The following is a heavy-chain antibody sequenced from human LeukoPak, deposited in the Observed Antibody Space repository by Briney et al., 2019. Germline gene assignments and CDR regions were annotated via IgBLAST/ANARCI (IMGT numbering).Heavy chain of an antibody. V-gene: IGHV3-21*01. Sequence: GGPLRLSCAASGFTFSTYSMNWVRQAPGKGLEWVSSVSSSGDAAYYADAVKGRFTISRDNARNSVSLQMNSLRAEDTAVYYCARLLNYYASSGSDYWGQGTLVTVSS. CDR1: GFTFSTYS. CDR2: VSSSGDAA. D-gene: IGHD3-22*01. J-gene: IGHJ4*02. CDR3: ARLLNYYASSGSDY.